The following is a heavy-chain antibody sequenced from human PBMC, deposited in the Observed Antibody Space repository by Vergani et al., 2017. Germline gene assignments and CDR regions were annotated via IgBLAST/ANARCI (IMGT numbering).Heavy chain of an antibody. Sequence: EVHLEESGGGLVQPGGSLRLSCAASGFTFSTYAMTWVRQAPGKGLEWVSTISSDGGSTYYADSVKGRFTTSRDNAKNSLYLQMDSLRAEDTAVYYCATGIFLDYWGLGTLVTVSS. CDR3: ATGIFLDY. CDR1: GFTFSTYA. D-gene: IGHD2-21*01. V-gene: IGHV3-23*04. CDR2: ISSDGGST. J-gene: IGHJ4*02.